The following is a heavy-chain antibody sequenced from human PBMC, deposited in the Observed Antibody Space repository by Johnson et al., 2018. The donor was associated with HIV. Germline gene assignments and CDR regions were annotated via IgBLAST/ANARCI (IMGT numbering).Heavy chain of an antibody. J-gene: IGHJ3*02. CDR2: IKKDGSDK. D-gene: IGHD5-24*01. V-gene: IGHV3-7*01. CDR1: GFTFSSYW. CDR3: VRACRDGYTCDAFDI. Sequence: VQLVESGGGLVQPGGSLRLSCVASGFTFSSYWMSWVRQAPGKGLEWVANIKKDGSDKYYVDSVKGRFTISRDNAKNSLYLQMNRLRAEDTAVYYCVRACRDGYTCDAFDIWGQGTMVTVSS.